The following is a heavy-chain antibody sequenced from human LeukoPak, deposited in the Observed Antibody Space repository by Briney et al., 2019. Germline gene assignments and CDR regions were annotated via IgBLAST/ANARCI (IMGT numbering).Heavy chain of an antibody. CDR1: GFTFSSYA. D-gene: IGHD5-12*01. CDR2: FSHDESSK. J-gene: IGHJ4*02. V-gene: IGHV3-30-3*01. Sequence: GGSLRLSCAASGFTFSSYAMHWVRQAPGKGLEWVTLFSHDESSKYYADSVRGRFTISRDNSKNTLYLQMNSLRADDSAVYYCARGKGSESGYDYFLDYWGQGTLVTVSS. CDR3: ARGKGSESGYDYFLDY.